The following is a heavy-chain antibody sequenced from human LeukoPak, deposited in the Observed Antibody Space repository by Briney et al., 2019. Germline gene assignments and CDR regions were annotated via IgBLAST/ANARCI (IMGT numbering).Heavy chain of an antibody. CDR1: GYSFTIYW. CDR2: IYPGDSDT. CDR3: ARPVPSGYDIVTGYYRAEGYYFDY. V-gene: IGHV5-51*01. D-gene: IGHD3-9*01. J-gene: IGHJ4*02. Sequence: GESLKISCKGSGYSFTIYWIGWVRQMPGKGLEWMGIIYPGDSDTRYSPSFQGQVTISADKSISTAYLQWSSLKASDTAMYYCARPVPSGYDIVTGYYRAEGYYFDYWGQGTLVTVSS.